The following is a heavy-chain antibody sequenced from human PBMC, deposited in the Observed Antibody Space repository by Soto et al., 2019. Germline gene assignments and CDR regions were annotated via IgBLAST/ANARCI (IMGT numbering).Heavy chain of an antibody. CDR3: AKDRRAGGNSAFYFDF. CDR2: ISATGGGT. Sequence: GGSLRLSCAASGFKFSNYAMSWVRQAPGKGLGWVSLISATGGGTYYADSVKGRFTISRDNSHNTLYLQVHSLTAEDTAVYYCAKDRRAGGNSAFYFDFWGQGAQVTVSS. J-gene: IGHJ4*02. V-gene: IGHV3-23*01. D-gene: IGHD3-16*01. CDR1: GFKFSNYA.